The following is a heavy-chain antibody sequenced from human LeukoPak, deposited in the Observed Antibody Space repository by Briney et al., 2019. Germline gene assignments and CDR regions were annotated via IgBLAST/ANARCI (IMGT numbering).Heavy chain of an antibody. D-gene: IGHD3-22*01. Sequence: ASVKVSCKASGYTFTSYGISWVRQAPGQELEWMGWISAYNGNTNYAQKLQGRVTMTTDTSTSTAYMELRSLRSDDTAVYYCARDHEDYYDSSGYYTFWGQGTLVTVSS. CDR1: GYTFTSYG. CDR2: ISAYNGNT. CDR3: ARDHEDYYDSSGYYTF. J-gene: IGHJ4*02. V-gene: IGHV1-18*01.